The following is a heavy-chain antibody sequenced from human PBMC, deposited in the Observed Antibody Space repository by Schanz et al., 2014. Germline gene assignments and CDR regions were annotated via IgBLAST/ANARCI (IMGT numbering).Heavy chain of an antibody. CDR3: ARANYRRKINFDY. CDR1: GFTFSSYG. V-gene: IGHV3-33*01. J-gene: IGHJ4*02. D-gene: IGHD3-10*01. CDR2: IWYDENNK. Sequence: QVQLVESGGGVVQFGRSLRLSRVASGFTFSSYGMHWVRQAPGKGLEWVAVIWYDENNKYYADSVKGRFTMSRDNSKNTLYLQMNSLRAEDTAVYYCARANYRRKINFDYWGRGTLVTVSS.